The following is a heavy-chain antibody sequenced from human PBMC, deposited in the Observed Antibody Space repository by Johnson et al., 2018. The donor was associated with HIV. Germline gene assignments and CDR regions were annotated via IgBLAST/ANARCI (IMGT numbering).Heavy chain of an antibody. V-gene: IGHV3-15*01. Sequence: VLLVESGGGLVKPGGSLRLSCAASGFTFNNAWMGWVRQAPGKGLEWVGRIKSKTDGATTDYAAPLKGRFTISRDDSKNTLYLQMNSLKTEDTAVYYCTRSIAASGRDAVDIWGQGTMVTVSS. J-gene: IGHJ3*02. D-gene: IGHD6-13*01. CDR3: TRSIAASGRDAVDI. CDR1: GFTFNNAW. CDR2: IKSKTDGATT.